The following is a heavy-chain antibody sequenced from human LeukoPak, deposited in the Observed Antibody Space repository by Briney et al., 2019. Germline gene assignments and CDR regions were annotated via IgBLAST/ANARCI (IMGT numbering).Heavy chain of an antibody. CDR3: ATFDQDWGTFHY. Sequence: ASVKVSCKASGYSFTDYYIHWVRQAPGQGLEWMGWIKPNSGDTNYVEKFQGRVTMTRDTSISTAYMELSRLRSDDTAVYYCATFDQDWGTFHYRGQGTLVTVSS. CDR2: IKPNSGDT. D-gene: IGHD7-27*01. CDR1: GYSFTDYY. J-gene: IGHJ4*02. V-gene: IGHV1-2*02.